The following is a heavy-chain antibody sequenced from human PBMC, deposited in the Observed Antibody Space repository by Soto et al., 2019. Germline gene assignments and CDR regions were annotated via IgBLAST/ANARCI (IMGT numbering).Heavy chain of an antibody. CDR2: IIPIFGTA. J-gene: IGHJ4*02. D-gene: IGHD3-22*01. V-gene: IGHV1-69*06. Sequence: ASVKVSCKASGGTFSSYAISWVRQAPGQGLEWMGGIIPIFGTANYAQKFQGRVTITADKSTSTAYMELSSLRSKDTAVYYCAADYNYYDSSGYVWVDYWGQGTLVTVSS. CDR1: GGTFSSYA. CDR3: AADYNYYDSSGYVWVDY.